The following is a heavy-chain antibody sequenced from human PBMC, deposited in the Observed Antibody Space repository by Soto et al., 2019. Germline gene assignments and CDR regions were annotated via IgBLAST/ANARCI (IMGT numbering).Heavy chain of an antibody. CDR2: VYYSGST. D-gene: IGHD1-26*01. V-gene: IGHV4-28*03. CDR1: GYPISSSNW. J-gene: IGHJ4*01. Sequence: QVKLQESGPRLVKPSDTLSLTCAVSGYPISSSNWWGWVRQPPGRGLEWIGSVYYSGSTYYNSSHERKVTLSADTSTNQASLKVTSVTAVQTAVYFCWGVVGASIRADYWGQGNPVTVSS. CDR3: WGVVGASIRADY.